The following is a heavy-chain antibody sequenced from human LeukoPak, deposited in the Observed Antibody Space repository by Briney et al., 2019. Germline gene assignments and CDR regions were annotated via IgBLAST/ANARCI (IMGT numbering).Heavy chain of an antibody. Sequence: ASVKVSCKTSGYTFTNYDINWVRQATGQGLEWMGWMNPNSGNTGYAQKFQGRVTMTRNTSISTAYMELSSLRSEDTAVYYCARGPAYNYGDYGMDVWGQGTTVTVSS. J-gene: IGHJ6*02. CDR2: MNPNSGNT. CDR1: GYTFTNYD. V-gene: IGHV1-8*02. CDR3: ARGPAYNYGDYGMDV. D-gene: IGHD4-17*01.